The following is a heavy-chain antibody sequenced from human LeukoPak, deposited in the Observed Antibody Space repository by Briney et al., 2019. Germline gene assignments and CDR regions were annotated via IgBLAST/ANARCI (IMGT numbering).Heavy chain of an antibody. CDR3: AIDVVPYSSSWYNDY. J-gene: IGHJ4*02. Sequence: GGSLTLSCAASGFTFSSYWMSWVRQAPGKGLEWVANIKQDGSENYYVASVKGRFTISRDNAKNSLYLQMNSLRAEDTAVYYCAIDVVPYSSSWYNDYWGQGTLVSVSS. V-gene: IGHV3-7*01. D-gene: IGHD6-13*01. CDR1: GFTFSSYW. CDR2: IKQDGSEN.